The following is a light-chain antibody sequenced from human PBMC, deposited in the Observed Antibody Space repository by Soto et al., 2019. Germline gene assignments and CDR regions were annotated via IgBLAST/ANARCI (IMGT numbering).Light chain of an antibody. Sequence: QSVLTQPPSVSGAPGQRVTVSCTGTSSNIGAGFDVHWYQQIPGTAPKLLIFGNTNRPSGVPDRFSGSKSGTSASLAISGLRSEDEADYYCAAWDDSLSGHVVFGGGTKVTVL. CDR1: SSNIGAGFD. V-gene: IGLV1-40*01. CDR3: AAWDDSLSGHVV. CDR2: GNT. J-gene: IGLJ2*01.